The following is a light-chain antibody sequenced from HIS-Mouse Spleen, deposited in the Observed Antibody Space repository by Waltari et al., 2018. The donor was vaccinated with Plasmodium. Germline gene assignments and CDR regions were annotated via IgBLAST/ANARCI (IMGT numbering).Light chain of an antibody. Sequence: SYELTQPPSVSVSPGPTARITCPGDALPKKYSFWYQQKLGQAPVLVIYEDSKRPSGIPERFSGSSSGTMATLTISGAQVEDEADYYCYSTDSSGNHRVFGGGTKLTVL. J-gene: IGLJ3*02. V-gene: IGLV3-10*01. CDR1: ALPKKY. CDR2: EDS. CDR3: YSTDSSGNHRV.